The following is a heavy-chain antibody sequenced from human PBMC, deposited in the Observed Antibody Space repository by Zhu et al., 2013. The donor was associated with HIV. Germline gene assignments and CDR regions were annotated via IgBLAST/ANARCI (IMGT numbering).Heavy chain of an antibody. Sequence: QVQLVQSGAEVRRPGSSVKVSCKASGGTFSSYTISWVRQAPGQGLEWMGRIIPILGIANYAQKFQGRVTITADKSTSTAYMELSSLRSEDTAVYYCARARPWIVGYGVIHREYFQHWGQGTLVTVSS. CDR1: GGTFSSYT. CDR3: ARARPWIVGYGVIHREYFQH. CDR2: IIPILGIA. J-gene: IGHJ1*01. D-gene: IGHD3-22*01. V-gene: IGHV1-69*09.